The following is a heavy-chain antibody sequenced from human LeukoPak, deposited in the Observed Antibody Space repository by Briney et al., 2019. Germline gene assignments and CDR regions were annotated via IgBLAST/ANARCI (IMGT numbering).Heavy chain of an antibody. J-gene: IGHJ3*02. CDR3: VRDHLWSFDI. CDR1: GFTFSSYS. CDR2: ITSSGTTI. Sequence: GGSLRLSCAASGFTFSSYSMNWDRQAPGKGPEWVSYITSSGTTIYYADSVKGRFTISRDDAKNSLYLQMNSLRAEDTAIYYCVRDHLWSFDIWGQGTVVTVSS. V-gene: IGHV3-48*04. D-gene: IGHD2-21*01.